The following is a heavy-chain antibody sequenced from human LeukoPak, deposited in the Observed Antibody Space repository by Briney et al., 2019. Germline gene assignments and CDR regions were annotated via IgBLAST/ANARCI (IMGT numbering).Heavy chain of an antibody. V-gene: IGHV4-39*07. CDR1: GGPISSSRYY. Sequence: SETLSLTCTVSGGPISSSRYYWGWIRQPPGRGLEWIGSIHYSGSTYYNPSLKSRVTMSVDTSKDQFSLKLSSVTAADTAVYYCARGYAPGWYNWNYGWFDPWGQGTLVTVSS. CDR2: IHYSGST. J-gene: IGHJ5*02. CDR3: ARGYAPGWYNWNYGWFDP. D-gene: IGHD1-7*01.